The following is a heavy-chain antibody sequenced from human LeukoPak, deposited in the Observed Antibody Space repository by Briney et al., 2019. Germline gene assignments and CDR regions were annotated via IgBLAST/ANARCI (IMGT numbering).Heavy chain of an antibody. V-gene: IGHV3-30*02. J-gene: IGHJ6*03. CDR2: IRYDGSNK. CDR1: GFTFSSYG. Sequence: PGGSLRLSCAASGFTFSSYGMHWVRQAPGKGQEWVAFIRYDGSNKYYADSVKGRFTISRDNSKNTLYLQMNSLRAEDTAVYYCAKGGYDYYYYMGVWGKGTTVTVSS. CDR3: AKGGYDYYYYMGV.